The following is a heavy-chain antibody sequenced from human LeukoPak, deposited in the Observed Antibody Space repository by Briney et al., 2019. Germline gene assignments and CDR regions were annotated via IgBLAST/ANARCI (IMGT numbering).Heavy chain of an antibody. J-gene: IGHJ5*02. CDR2: IHYTGST. CDR1: GDSISSSTYY. Sequence: SETLSLTCTVSGDSISSSTYYWSWIRQPPGKGLEWIGYIHYTGSTNYNPSLKSRVTISEDTSKNQFSLKLSSVTAADTAVYYCARYNSDSSGYYRRWFDPWGQGTLVTVSS. CDR3: ARYNSDSSGYYRRWFDP. D-gene: IGHD3-22*01. V-gene: IGHV4-61*05.